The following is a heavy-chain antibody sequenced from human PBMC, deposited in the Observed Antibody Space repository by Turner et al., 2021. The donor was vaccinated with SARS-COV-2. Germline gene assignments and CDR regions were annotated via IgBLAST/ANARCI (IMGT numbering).Heavy chain of an antibody. V-gene: IGHV1-69*01. CDR3: ARGGSGWYGYYYYGMDV. CDR1: GGTFSNFA. J-gene: IGHJ6*02. CDR2: IIPIFGTA. Sequence: QVQVVQSGAEVKKPGSSVKVSCKASGGTFSNFAISWVRQAPGQGLEWMGGIIPIFGTANYAQKFQGRVTITADESTSTAYMGLSSLRSEDTAVYYCARGGSGWYGYYYYGMDVWGQGTTVIVSS. D-gene: IGHD6-19*01.